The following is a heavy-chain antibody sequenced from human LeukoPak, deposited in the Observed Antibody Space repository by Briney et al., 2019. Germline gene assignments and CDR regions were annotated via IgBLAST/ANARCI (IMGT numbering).Heavy chain of an antibody. Sequence: GASVKVSCKASGYTFTGYYMHWVRQAPGQGLEWMGWINPNSGGTNYAQKFQGWVTMTRDTSISTAYMELSRLRSDDTAVYYCARDNGYCSSTSCLNAFDIWGQGTMVTVSS. V-gene: IGHV1-2*04. CDR2: INPNSGGT. CDR1: GYTFTGYY. J-gene: IGHJ3*02. D-gene: IGHD2-2*01. CDR3: ARDNGYCSSTSCLNAFDI.